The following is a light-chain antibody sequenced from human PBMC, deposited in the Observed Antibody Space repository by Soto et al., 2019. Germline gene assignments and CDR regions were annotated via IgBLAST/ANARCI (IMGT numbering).Light chain of an antibody. V-gene: IGKV3-20*01. CDR1: QSVSSSY. CDR2: GAS. Sequence: EIVLTQSPGTLSLSPGERATLSFRASQSVSSSYLAWYQQKPGQAPRLLIYGASSRATGIPDRFSGSGSGTDFTLTISRLEPEDFAVYYCQQYGSSRGTFGPGTKVDI. J-gene: IGKJ3*01. CDR3: QQYGSSRGT.